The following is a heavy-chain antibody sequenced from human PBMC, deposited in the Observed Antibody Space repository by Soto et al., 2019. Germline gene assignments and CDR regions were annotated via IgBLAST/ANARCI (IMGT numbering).Heavy chain of an antibody. CDR3: ARVRALAADGMDV. J-gene: IGHJ6*02. CDR2: ISSSSSYT. V-gene: IGHV3-11*05. CDR1: GFTFSDYY. Sequence: GGSLRLSCAASGFTFSDYYMIWIRQAPGKGLKWVSYISSSSSYTNYADSVKGRFTISRDNAKNSLYLQMNSLRADDTAVYYCARVRALAADGMDVWGQGTTVTV. D-gene: IGHD6-19*01.